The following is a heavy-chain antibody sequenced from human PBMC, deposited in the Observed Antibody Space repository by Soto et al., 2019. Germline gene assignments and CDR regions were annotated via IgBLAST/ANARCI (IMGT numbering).Heavy chain of an antibody. D-gene: IGHD2-15*01. V-gene: IGHV3-66*01. Sequence: GGSLRLSCAASGFTVSGNYMSWVRQAPGRGLEWVSVIYSGGSTYYADSVKGRFTISRDNSKNTLYLQMNSLRAEDTAVYYCARWVVAAQGNWFDPWGQGTLVTVSS. CDR1: GFTVSGNY. J-gene: IGHJ5*02. CDR3: ARWVVAAQGNWFDP. CDR2: IYSGGST.